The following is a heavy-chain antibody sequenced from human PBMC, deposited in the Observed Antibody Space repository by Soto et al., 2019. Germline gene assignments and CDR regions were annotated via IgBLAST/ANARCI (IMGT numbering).Heavy chain of an antibody. CDR3: ARYRTKVPVAFDV. Sequence: ASVKVSCKTSGYTFSTYILYWVRQAPGQRLEWMGWINIGKGNTKYSERFQDRATITRNTPASTAYMDLSGLRSEDTAVYYCARYRTKVPVAFDVWGQGTMVTVSS. V-gene: IGHV1-3*04. J-gene: IGHJ3*01. CDR2: INIGKGNT. D-gene: IGHD3-16*02. CDR1: GYTFSTYI.